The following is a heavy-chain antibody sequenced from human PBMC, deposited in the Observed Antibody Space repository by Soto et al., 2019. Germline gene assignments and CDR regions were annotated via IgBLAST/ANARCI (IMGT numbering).Heavy chain of an antibody. D-gene: IGHD6-19*01. CDR3: ARQNSGWSYYFDY. V-gene: IGHV3-30-3*01. CDR2: ISYDGTTQ. Sequence: PGGSLRLSCAASGFTFSTYAMHWVRQAPGKGLEWVALISYDGTTQYYADSMKGRFTISRDNSKNTLYLQMHTLRAGDTAVYYCARQNSGWSYYFDYWGLGTLVT. J-gene: IGHJ4*02. CDR1: GFTFSTYA.